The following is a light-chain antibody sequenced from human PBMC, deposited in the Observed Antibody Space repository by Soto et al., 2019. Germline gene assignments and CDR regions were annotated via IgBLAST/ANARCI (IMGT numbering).Light chain of an antibody. CDR2: GAS. Sequence: EIVMTQSPATLSVSPGERDTLSCRASQSVRSNLAWYQQKPAQAPRLLIYGASTRATGIPARFSGSGSGTEFTLTISRLQSEDFAVYYCQHYNNWPPWTLGQGTKVELK. J-gene: IGKJ1*01. V-gene: IGKV3-15*01. CDR3: QHYNNWPPWT. CDR1: QSVRSN.